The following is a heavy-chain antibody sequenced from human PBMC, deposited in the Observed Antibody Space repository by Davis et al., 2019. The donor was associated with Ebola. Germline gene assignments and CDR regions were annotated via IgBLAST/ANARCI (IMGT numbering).Heavy chain of an antibody. CDR1: GFSFSNYG. J-gene: IGHJ6*02. Sequence: PGGSLRLSCEASGFSFSNYGMKWVRQAPGKGLEWVATIWFDGSDKYYGESVKGRFTISRDNSKNTLYLRMNSLRVDDTAVYFCARVTTAFGLVYYYGMDVWGQGTTVTVSS. D-gene: IGHD3/OR15-3a*01. CDR3: ARVTTAFGLVYYYGMDV. CDR2: IWFDGSDK. V-gene: IGHV3-33*01.